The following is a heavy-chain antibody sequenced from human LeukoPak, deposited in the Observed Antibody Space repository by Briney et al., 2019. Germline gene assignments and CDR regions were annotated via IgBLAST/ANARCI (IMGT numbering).Heavy chain of an antibody. V-gene: IGHV3-20*01. CDR2: INWNGGST. CDR1: EFTFDDYG. CDR3: ARDPGNSAGYYYYYYGMDV. Sequence: GGSLRLSCAASEFTFDDYGMSWVRQAPGKGLEWVSGINWNGGSTGYADSVKGRFTISRDNAKNSLYLQMNSLRAEDTALYHCARDPGNSAGYYYYYYGMDVWGQGTTVTVSS. J-gene: IGHJ6*02. D-gene: IGHD4-23*01.